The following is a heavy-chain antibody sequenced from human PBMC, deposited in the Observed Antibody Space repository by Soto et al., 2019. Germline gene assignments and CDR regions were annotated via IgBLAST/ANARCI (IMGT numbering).Heavy chain of an antibody. CDR3: VHGTLGSYVHGYFDY. CDR2: IYWDDDK. V-gene: IGHV2-5*02. J-gene: IGHJ4*02. CDR1: GFSVSSNGAR. D-gene: IGHD3-10*02. Sequence: SGPTLVNPTQTLTLTCSLSGFSVSSNGARVGWIRQPPGKALEWLALIYWDDDKKYNPSLKSRLTITKDTSENQVVLKVTDVDPADTATYYCVHGTLGSYVHGYFDYWGQGTLVTVSS.